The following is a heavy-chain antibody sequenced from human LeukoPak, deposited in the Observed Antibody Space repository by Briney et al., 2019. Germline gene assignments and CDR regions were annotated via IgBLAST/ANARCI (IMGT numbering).Heavy chain of an antibody. V-gene: IGHV1-3*01. CDR2: INAGNGNT. CDR1: GYTFTSYA. Sequence: ASVKVSCKASGYTFTSYAMHWVRQAPGQRLEWMGWINAGNGNTKYSQKFQGRVTITRDTFASTAYMELSSLRSEDTAVYYCARGRIAAAGMYYWGQGTLVTVSS. CDR3: ARGRIAAAGMYY. D-gene: IGHD6-13*01. J-gene: IGHJ4*02.